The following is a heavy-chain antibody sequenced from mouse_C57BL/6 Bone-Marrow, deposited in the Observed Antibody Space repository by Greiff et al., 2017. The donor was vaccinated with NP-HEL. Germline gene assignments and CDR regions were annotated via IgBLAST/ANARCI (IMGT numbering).Heavy chain of an antibody. J-gene: IGHJ3*01. CDR1: GFTFSDYY. CDR3: AAYGSSPWFAY. D-gene: IGHD1-1*01. V-gene: IGHV5-12*01. Sequence: DVKLVESGGGLVQPGGSLKLSCAASGFTFSDYYMYWVRQTPEKRLEWVAYISNGGGSTYYPDTVKGRFTISRDNAKNTLYLQRSRLKSEDTAMYYCAAYGSSPWFAYWGQGTLVTVSA. CDR2: ISNGGGST.